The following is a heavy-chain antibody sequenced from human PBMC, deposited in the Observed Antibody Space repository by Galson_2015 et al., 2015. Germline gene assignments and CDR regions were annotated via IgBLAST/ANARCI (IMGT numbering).Heavy chain of an antibody. J-gene: IGHJ4*02. CDR2: ITSSSSYK. CDR1: GFTFSSYS. Sequence: SLRLSCAASGFTFSSYSMSWVRQVPGKGLEWVSRITSSSSYKYYADSVKGRFTISRDNAKNSLYLQMNSLRAEDTAVYYCARDVVTGKWGDYWGQGILVTVSS. CDR3: ARDVVTGKWGDY. V-gene: IGHV3-21*01. D-gene: IGHD1-20*01.